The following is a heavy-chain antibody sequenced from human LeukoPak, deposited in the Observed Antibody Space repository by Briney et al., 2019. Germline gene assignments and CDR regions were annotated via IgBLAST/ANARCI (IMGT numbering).Heavy chain of an antibody. Sequence: SGGSLRLSCAASGFIFSSYWMSWVRQAPGKGLEWVANINQNGSEIYYVDSVKGRFTISRDNAKNSLYLQMNTLRAEDTALYYCARDPLTQNDYWGQGTLVTVSS. CDR1: GFIFSSYW. CDR2: INQNGSEI. CDR3: ARDPLTQNDY. J-gene: IGHJ4*02. V-gene: IGHV3-7*01. D-gene: IGHD1-14*01.